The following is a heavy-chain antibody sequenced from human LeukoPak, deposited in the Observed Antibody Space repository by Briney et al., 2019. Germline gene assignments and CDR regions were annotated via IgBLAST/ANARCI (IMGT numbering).Heavy chain of an antibody. V-gene: IGHV3-48*01. CDR1: GFTFNSYS. J-gene: IGHJ4*02. CDR2: ISHTSEST. Sequence: GGSLRLSCAASGFTFNSYSMSWVRQAPGKGLEWVSYISHTSESTYYADSVRGRCTTSRDNSKKTVYLQINSLSAEDTGVYYCAREGGRIEIGEFDYWGQGTLVTVSS. CDR3: AREGGRIEIGEFDY. D-gene: IGHD3-10*01.